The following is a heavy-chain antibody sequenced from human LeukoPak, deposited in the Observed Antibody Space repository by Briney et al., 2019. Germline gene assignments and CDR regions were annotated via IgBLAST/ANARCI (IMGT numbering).Heavy chain of an antibody. CDR1: GGSFSGYY. J-gene: IGHJ4*02. D-gene: IGHD3-3*01. Sequence: PSETLSLTCAVYGGSFSGYYWSWIRQPPGKGLEWIGEINHSGSTNYNPSLKSRVTISVDTSKNQFSLKLSSVTAADTAVYYCARGGMTIFGVVIGRAFDYWGQGTLVTVSS. CDR3: ARGGMTIFGVVIGRAFDY. CDR2: INHSGST. V-gene: IGHV4-34*01.